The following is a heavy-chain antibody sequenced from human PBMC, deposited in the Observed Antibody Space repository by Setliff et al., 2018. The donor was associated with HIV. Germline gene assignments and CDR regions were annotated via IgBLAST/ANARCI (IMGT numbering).Heavy chain of an antibody. CDR2: IYNSGST. CDR1: GFAVSSNY. J-gene: IGHJ4*02. CDR3: AKDLVYYDSSGDLDS. D-gene: IGHD3-22*01. Sequence: HPGGSLRLSCVASGFAVSSNYVSWVRQAPGEGLEWVSVIYNSGSTYYADSVKGRFTISRDNSKNTLYLQMNSLRAEDTAVYYCAKDLVYYDSSGDLDSWGQGTPVTVSS. V-gene: IGHV3-53*01.